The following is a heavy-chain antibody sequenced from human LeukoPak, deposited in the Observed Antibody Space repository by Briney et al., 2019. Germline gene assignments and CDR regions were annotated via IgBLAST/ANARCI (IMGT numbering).Heavy chain of an antibody. Sequence: GRSLRLSCAASGFTFSSYGMHWVRQAPGKGLEWVAVISYDGSNKYYAGSVKGRFTISRDNSKNTLYLQMNSLRAEDTAVYYCAKVPYGDYVNGFDYWGQGTLVAVSS. V-gene: IGHV3-30*18. J-gene: IGHJ4*02. CDR1: GFTFSSYG. D-gene: IGHD4-17*01. CDR3: AKVPYGDYVNGFDY. CDR2: ISYDGSNK.